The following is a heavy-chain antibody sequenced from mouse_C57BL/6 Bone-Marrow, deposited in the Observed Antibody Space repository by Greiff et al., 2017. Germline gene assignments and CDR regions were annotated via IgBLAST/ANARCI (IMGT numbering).Heavy chain of an antibody. CDR1: GFTFSDYY. CDR3: ARDGDYYGSSYGYFDV. V-gene: IGHV5-16*01. D-gene: IGHD1-1*01. Sequence: EVKVVESEGGLVQPGSSMKLSCTASGFTFSDYYMAWVRQVPEKGLEWVANINYDGSSTYYLDFLKSRFIISRDNAKNILYLQMSSLKSDDTATYYCARDGDYYGSSYGYFDVWGTGTTVTVSS. CDR2: INYDGSST. J-gene: IGHJ1*03.